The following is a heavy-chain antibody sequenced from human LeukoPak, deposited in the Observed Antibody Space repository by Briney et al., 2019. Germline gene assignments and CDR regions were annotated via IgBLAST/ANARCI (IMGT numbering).Heavy chain of an antibody. J-gene: IGHJ2*01. Sequence: GASVKVSXKASGYTFTSYDINWVRQATGQGLEWMGWMNPNSGNTGYAQKFQGRDTMTRNTSISTAYMELSSLRSEDTAVYYCARGRGQWLARGTNWYFDLWGRGTLVTVSS. D-gene: IGHD6-19*01. CDR2: MNPNSGNT. CDR1: GYTFTSYD. V-gene: IGHV1-8*01. CDR3: ARGRGQWLARGTNWYFDL.